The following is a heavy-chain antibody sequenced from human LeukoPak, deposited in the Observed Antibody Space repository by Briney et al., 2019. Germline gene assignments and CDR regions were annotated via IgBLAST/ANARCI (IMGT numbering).Heavy chain of an antibody. D-gene: IGHD6-13*01. CDR2: ISYDGSNK. CDR3: ANGQYSSSWSYDY. Sequence: SGRSLRLSCAASGFTFSSYGMQWVRQAPGKGLEWVAVISYDGSNKYYADSVEGRFTISRDNSKNTLYLQMNSLRAEDTAVYYCANGQYSSSWSYDYWGQGTLVTVSS. CDR1: GFTFSSYG. V-gene: IGHV3-30*18. J-gene: IGHJ4*02.